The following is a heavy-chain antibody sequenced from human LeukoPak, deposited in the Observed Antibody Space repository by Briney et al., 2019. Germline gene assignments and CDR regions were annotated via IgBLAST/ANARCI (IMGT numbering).Heavy chain of an antibody. Sequence: RASVKVSCKASGYTFTGYYMHWVRQAPGQGLEWMGWINPNSGGTNYAQKFQGRVTMTRDTSISTAYMELSRLRSDDTAVYYCARDSAPGDTYGLLGIDSWGQGTLVTVSS. CDR3: ARDSAPGDTYGLLGIDS. CDR2: INPNSGGT. D-gene: IGHD5-18*01. J-gene: IGHJ4*02. CDR1: GYTFTGYY. V-gene: IGHV1-2*02.